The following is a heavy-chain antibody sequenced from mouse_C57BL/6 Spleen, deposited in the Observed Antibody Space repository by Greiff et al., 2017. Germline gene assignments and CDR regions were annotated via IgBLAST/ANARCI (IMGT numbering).Heavy chain of an antibody. J-gene: IGHJ1*03. CDR2: ISYDGSN. CDR1: GYSITSGYY. CDR3: AREEGYFDV. V-gene: IGHV3-6*01. Sequence: VQLKESGPGLVKPSQSLSLTCSVTGYSITSGYYWNWIRQFPGNKLEWMGYISYDGSNNYNPSLKNRISITRDTSKHQFFLKLNSVTTEDTATYYCAREEGYFDVWGTGTTVTVSS.